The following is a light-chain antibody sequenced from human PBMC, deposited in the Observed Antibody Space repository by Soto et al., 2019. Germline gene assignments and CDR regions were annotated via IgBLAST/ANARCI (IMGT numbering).Light chain of an antibody. V-gene: IGKV3-20*01. CDR3: QQYGNSPRT. Sequence: EIVMTHSPATLSVSQWDRATLSCRASQSVRSTYLAWYQQKPGQAPRLLIYGASSRATGIPDRFSGSGSGTDFTLTISRLEPEDFAVYFCQQYGNSPRTFGQATRLEIK. CDR2: GAS. J-gene: IGKJ5*01. CDR1: QSVRSTY.